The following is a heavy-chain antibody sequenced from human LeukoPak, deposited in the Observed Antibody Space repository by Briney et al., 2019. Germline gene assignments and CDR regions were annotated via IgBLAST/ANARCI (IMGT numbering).Heavy chain of an antibody. Sequence: GGSLRLSCAASGLTFSSHWMHWVRQAPGKGLVWVSRITNDGSSTTYADSVKGRFTISRDNAKNMLYLQVNSLRAEDTAVYYCAKSIAVAGAMRDNWFDPWGQGTLVTVSS. CDR2: ITNDGSST. CDR1: GLTFSSHW. V-gene: IGHV3-74*01. CDR3: AKSIAVAGAMRDNWFDP. J-gene: IGHJ5*02. D-gene: IGHD6-19*01.